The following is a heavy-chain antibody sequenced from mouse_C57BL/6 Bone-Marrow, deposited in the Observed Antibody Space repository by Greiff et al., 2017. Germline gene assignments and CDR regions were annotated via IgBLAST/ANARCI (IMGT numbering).Heavy chain of an antibody. CDR3: ARDYGSSYGY. CDR1: GYTFTSYW. V-gene: IGHV1-55*01. Sequence: VQLKQPGAELVKPGASVKMSCKASGYTFTSYWITWVKQRPGQGLEWIGDIYPGRGSTNYNEKFKSKATLTVDTSSSTASMQLSSLTSEDSAVYYCARDYGSSYGYWGQGTTLTDSS. D-gene: IGHD1-1*01. CDR2: IYPGRGST. J-gene: IGHJ2*01.